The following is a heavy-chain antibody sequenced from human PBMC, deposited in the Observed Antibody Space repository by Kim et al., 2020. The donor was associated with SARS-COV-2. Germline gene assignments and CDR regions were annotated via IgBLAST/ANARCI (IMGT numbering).Heavy chain of an antibody. CDR1: GFTFSNYA. V-gene: IGHV3-23*01. J-gene: IGHJ3*01. D-gene: IGHD3-16*02. CDR2: ISGSGGST. Sequence: GGSLRLSCAASGFTFSNYAMSWVRQAPGKGLEWVSAISGSGGSTYYADSVKGRFTISRDNSKNTLYLQMNSLRAEDTVVYYCARNIAGRWPDDWGQGTMVTVSS. CDR3: ARNIAGRWPDD.